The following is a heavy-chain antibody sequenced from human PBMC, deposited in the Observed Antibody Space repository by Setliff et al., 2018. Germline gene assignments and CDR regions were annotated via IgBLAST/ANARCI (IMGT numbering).Heavy chain of an antibody. Sequence: PGESLKISCKGSGYSFTSYGSGWVRQMPGKGLEWMGIIYPGDSDTRYSPSFQGQVTISADKSIRTAYLQWSSPKASDTAMYYCARVXPDYYYYYGMDVWGQGTTVTVSS. CDR1: GYSFTSYG. CDR2: IYPGDSDT. CDR3: ARVXPDYYYYYGMDV. J-gene: IGHJ6*02. V-gene: IGHV5-51*01.